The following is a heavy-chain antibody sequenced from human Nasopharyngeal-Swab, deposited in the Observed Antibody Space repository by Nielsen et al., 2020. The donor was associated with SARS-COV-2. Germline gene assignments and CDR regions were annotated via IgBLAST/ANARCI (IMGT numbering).Heavy chain of an antibody. D-gene: IGHD2-2*01. J-gene: IGHJ6*02. V-gene: IGHV4-4*02. CDR3: ASVLGYCSSTSCYYYYGVDV. Sequence: WIRQPPGKGLEWIGEIYHSGSTNYNPSLKSRVTISVDKSKNQFSLKLSSVTAADTAVYYCASVLGYCSSTSCYYYYGVDVWGQGTTVTVSS. CDR2: IYHSGST.